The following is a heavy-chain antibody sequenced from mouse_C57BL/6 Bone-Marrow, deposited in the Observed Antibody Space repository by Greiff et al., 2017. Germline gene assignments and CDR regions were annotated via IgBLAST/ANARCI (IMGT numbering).Heavy chain of an antibody. D-gene: IGHD2-3*01. V-gene: IGHV1-64*01. CDR2: IHPNSGST. CDR3: AREGWLPFDY. CDR1: GYTFTSYW. Sequence: VQLQQPGAELVKPGASVKLSCKASGYTFTSYWMHWVKQRPGQGLEWIGMIHPNSGSTNYNEKFKSKATLTVDTSSSTAYMQLSSLTSEDSAVYYCAREGWLPFDYWGQGTTLTVSS. J-gene: IGHJ2*01.